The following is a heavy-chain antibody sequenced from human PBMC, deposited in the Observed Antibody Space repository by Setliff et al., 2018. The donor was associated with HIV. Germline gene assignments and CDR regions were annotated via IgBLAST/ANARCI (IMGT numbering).Heavy chain of an antibody. D-gene: IGHD5-18*01. CDR2: IYKAGKT. CDR1: GFRVTDTY. CDR3: AKGGYGGAYYVAGY. V-gene: IGHV3-53*01. J-gene: IGHJ4*02. Sequence: GGSLRLSCEASGFRVTDTYMAWVRQAPGKGLEWVTLIYKAGKTYYADFVKGRFTIARDDTKNTVSLQMTNLEPGDTALYYCAKGGYGGAYYVAGYWGQGTKVTVSS.